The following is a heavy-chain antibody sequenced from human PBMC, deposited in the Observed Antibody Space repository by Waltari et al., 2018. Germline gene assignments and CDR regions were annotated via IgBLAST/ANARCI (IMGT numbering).Heavy chain of an antibody. CDR3: ARSVSNYYYYGMDV. J-gene: IGHJ6*02. Sequence: EVQLVESGGGLIQPGGSLRLSCAASGFTVSSNYMSWVRQAPGKGLEWVSVIYSGGSTYYADSVKGRFTISRDNSKNTLYLQMNSLRAEDTAVYYCARSVSNYYYYGMDVWGQGTTVTVSS. D-gene: IGHD2-2*01. V-gene: IGHV3-53*01. CDR1: GFTVSSNY. CDR2: IYSGGST.